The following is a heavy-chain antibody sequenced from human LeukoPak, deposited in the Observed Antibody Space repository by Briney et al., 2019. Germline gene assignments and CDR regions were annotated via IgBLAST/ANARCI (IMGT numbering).Heavy chain of an antibody. CDR2: IIPIFGTA. D-gene: IGHD2-15*01. V-gene: IGHV1-69*13. CDR3: ARGYCSGGSCFGFGDYYYYMDV. Sequence: GASVKVSCKASGGTFSSYAISWVRQAPGQGLEWMGGIIPIFGTANYAQKFQGRVTITADEFTSTAYMELSSLRSEDTAVYYCARGYCSGGSCFGFGDYYYYMDVWGKGTTVTVSS. CDR1: GGTFSSYA. J-gene: IGHJ6*03.